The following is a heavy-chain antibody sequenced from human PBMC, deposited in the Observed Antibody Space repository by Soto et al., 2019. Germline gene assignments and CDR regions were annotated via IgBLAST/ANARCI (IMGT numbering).Heavy chain of an antibody. D-gene: IGHD6-19*01. J-gene: IGHJ4*02. CDR3: ARDRQWLEGSYFDY. Sequence: PGGSLRLSCAASGFTFSSYAMHWVRQAPGKGLEWVAVISYDGSNKYYADSVKGRFTISRDNSKNTLYLQMNSLRAEDTAVYYCARDRQWLEGSYFDYWGQGTLVTVAS. V-gene: IGHV3-30-3*01. CDR1: GFTFSSYA. CDR2: ISYDGSNK.